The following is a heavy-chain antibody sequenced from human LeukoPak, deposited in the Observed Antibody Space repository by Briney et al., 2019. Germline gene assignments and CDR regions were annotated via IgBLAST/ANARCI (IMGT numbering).Heavy chain of an antibody. J-gene: IGHJ4*02. Sequence: PGGSLRLSCAASGFTFSSYEMNWVRQAPGKGLEWVSYMSSRGSIIFYADSVKGRFTISRDNAKNSLYLQMDSLRVEDTAVYYCARGDAAMFMDYWGQGTLVTVSS. D-gene: IGHD5-18*01. CDR3: ARGDAAMFMDY. CDR1: GFTFSSYE. V-gene: IGHV3-48*03. CDR2: MSSRGSII.